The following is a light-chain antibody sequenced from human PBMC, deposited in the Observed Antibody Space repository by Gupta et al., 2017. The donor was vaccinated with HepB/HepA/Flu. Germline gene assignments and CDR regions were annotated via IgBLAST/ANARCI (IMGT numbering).Light chain of an antibody. CDR3: QSYDSSLSGSV. CDR1: SSNIGAGYD. V-gene: IGLV1-40*01. Sequence: QSVLTPPPPVSGPPGQRVTISCTGSSSNIGAGYDVHWYQQLPGTAPKLIIYGNSNRPSGVPDRFSGSKSGTSASLAITGLQAEDEADYYCQSYDSSLSGSVFGGGTKLTVL. J-gene: IGLJ2*01. CDR2: GNS.